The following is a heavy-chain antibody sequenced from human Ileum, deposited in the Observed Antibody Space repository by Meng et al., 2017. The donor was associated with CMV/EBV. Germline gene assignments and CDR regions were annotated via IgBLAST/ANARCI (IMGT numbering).Heavy chain of an antibody. CDR3: AREMGAHDY. V-gene: IGHV6-1*01. J-gene: IGHJ4*02. CDR2: TYYRSKWYD. D-gene: IGHD4/OR15-4a*01. CDR1: GDSVSSNIAA. Sequence: QVQLQQSGPGLARPAPSLSLTWASSGDSVSSNIAAWSWIRQSPSRGLEWLVRTYYRSKWYDDYAVSVKSRVTITPDTSKNQFSLHLNSVSPEDTAIYFCAREMGAHDYWGQGTLVTVSS.